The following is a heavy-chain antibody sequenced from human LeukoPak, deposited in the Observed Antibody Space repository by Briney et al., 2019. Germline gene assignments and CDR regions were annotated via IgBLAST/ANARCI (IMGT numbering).Heavy chain of an antibody. J-gene: IGHJ4*02. CDR2: ISYDGSNK. CDR3: ATSGSYYQTAYRRFDY. CDR1: GFTFSSYG. D-gene: IGHD1-26*01. Sequence: GGSLRLSCAASGFTFSSYGMHWVRQAPGKGLEWVAVISYDGSNKYYADSVKGRFIISRDNSKNTLYLQMNSLRAEDTAVYYCATSGSYYQTAYRRFDYWGQGTLVTVSS. V-gene: IGHV3-30*03.